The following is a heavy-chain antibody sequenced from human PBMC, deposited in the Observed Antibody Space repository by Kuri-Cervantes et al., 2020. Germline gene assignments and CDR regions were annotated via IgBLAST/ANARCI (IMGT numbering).Heavy chain of an antibody. CDR2: ISWNSGSI. V-gene: IGHV3-9*01. CDR3: ARGALYYGMDI. J-gene: IGHJ6*02. CDR1: GFTFDDYA. Sequence: SLKISCAASGFTFDDYAMHWVRQAPGKGLEWVSGISWNSGSIGYADSVKGRFTISRDNAKNSLYLQMNSLRAEDTAMYYCARGALYYGMDIWGQGTTVTVSS.